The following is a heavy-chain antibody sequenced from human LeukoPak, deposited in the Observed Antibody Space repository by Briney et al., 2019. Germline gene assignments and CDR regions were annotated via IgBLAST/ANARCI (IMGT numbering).Heavy chain of an antibody. CDR1: GGXISSYY. J-gene: IGHJ4*02. Sequence: SETLSLTCTVSGGXISSYYCSWIRQPPGKGLKWIGNIYDSGSTNYNPSLKSRVTIPVDTSKNQCSLKLSSVTAADTAVYYCARQSISGSSLSYFDYWGQGTLVNVSS. CDR2: IYDSGST. CDR3: ARQSISGSSLSYFDY. V-gene: IGHV4-59*01. D-gene: IGHD3-22*01.